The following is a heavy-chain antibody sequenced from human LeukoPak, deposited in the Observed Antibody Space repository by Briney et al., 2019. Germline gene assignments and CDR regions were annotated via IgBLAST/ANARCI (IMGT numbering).Heavy chain of an antibody. CDR1: GGTFSSYA. Sequence: SVKVSCKASGGTFSSYAISWVRQAPGQGLEWMGGIIPIFGTANYAQKFQGRVTITAYKSTSTAYMELSSLRSEDTAVYYCARAAYYDFWSGYYGDYWGQGTLVTVSS. CDR3: ARAAYYDFWSGYYGDY. V-gene: IGHV1-69*06. D-gene: IGHD3-3*01. J-gene: IGHJ4*02. CDR2: IIPIFGTA.